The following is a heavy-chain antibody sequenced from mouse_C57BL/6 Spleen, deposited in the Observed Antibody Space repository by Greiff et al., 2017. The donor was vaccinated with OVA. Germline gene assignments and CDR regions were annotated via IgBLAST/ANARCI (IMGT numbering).Heavy chain of an antibody. J-gene: IGHJ4*01. V-gene: IGHV5-4*01. D-gene: IGHD1-1*01. CDR1: GFTFSSYA. CDR3: ARDLYYYGSSYGYAMDY. CDR2: ISDGGSYT. Sequence: EVNVVESGGGLVKPGGSLKLSCAASGFTFSSYAMSWVRQTPEKRLEWVATISDGGSYTYYPDNVKGRFTISRDNAKNNLYLQMSHLKSEDTAMYYCARDLYYYGSSYGYAMDYWGQGTSVTVSS.